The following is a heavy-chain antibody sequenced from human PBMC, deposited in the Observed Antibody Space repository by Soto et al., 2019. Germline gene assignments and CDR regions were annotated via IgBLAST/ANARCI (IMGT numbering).Heavy chain of an antibody. CDR1: GFTFGDYW. Sequence: PGGSLRLSCGASGFTFGDYWMNWVRQAPGKGLVWVSRISGGGSITNYADSVKGRFTISRDNAENTLSLQMNSLGAEDTAVYYCARDLPQWPQRGYAFDIWGQGTMVTVSS. CDR3: ARDLPQWPQRGYAFDI. D-gene: IGHD6-19*01. J-gene: IGHJ3*02. V-gene: IGHV3-74*01. CDR2: ISGGGSIT.